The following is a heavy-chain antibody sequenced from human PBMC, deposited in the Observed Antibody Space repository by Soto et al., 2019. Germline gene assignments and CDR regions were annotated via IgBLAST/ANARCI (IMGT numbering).Heavy chain of an antibody. J-gene: IGHJ3*02. CDR1: GFALSNTG. V-gene: IGHV3-33*01. CDR2: ICNDGSTT. CDR3: ARVTYYYDSSDHFSADAFDI. D-gene: IGHD3-22*01. Sequence: GGSLRLSCAPSGFALSNTGIHWVRQAPGKGLEWVSRICNDGSTTYYADSVKGRFTISRDNAKNTVYLQMNSLRAEDTAVYYCARVTYYYDSSDHFSADAFDIWGQGPMVTVSS.